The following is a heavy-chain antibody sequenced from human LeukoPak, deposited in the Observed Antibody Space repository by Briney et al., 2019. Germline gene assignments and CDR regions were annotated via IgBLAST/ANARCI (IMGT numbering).Heavy chain of an antibody. CDR1: GLTFSSYE. J-gene: IGHJ4*02. V-gene: IGHV3-48*03. Sequence: GGSLRLSCAASGLTFSSYEMNWVRQARGKGLEWVSYISSSGSTIYYADSVKGRFTISRDNANNSVYLQMNSLRAEDTAVYYCARAGYSYGQYYFVYWGQGSLVTVSS. CDR2: ISSSGSTI. CDR3: ARAGYSYGQYYFVY. D-gene: IGHD5-18*01.